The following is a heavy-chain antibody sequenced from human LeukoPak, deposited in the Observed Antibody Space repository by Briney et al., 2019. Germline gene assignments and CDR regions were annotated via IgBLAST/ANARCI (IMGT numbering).Heavy chain of an antibody. CDR2: IKQDGSEK. J-gene: IGHJ4*02. D-gene: IGHD1-26*01. CDR3: ATLGDTSRFDY. CDR1: GFTFSSYL. V-gene: IGHV3-7*01. Sequence: GGSLRLSCAASGFTFSSYLMSWVRQAPGKGLEWVANIKQDGSEKYYVDSVKGRFTISRDNAKNSLYLQMNSLRAEDTAVYYCATLGDTSRFDYWGQGILVTVSS.